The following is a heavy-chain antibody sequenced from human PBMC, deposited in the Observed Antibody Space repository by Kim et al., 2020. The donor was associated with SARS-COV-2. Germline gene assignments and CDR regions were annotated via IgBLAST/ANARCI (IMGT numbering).Heavy chain of an antibody. Sequence: GGSLRLSCAASGFTFSNAWMSWVRQAPGKGLEWVGRIKSKTDGGTTDYATPVKGRFTISRDDSKNTLYLQMNSLKTEDTAVYYCTTESEYYYGMDVWGQGTTVTVSS. CDR3: TTESEYYYGMDV. CDR1: GFTFSNAW. CDR2: IKSKTDGGTT. V-gene: IGHV3-15*01. J-gene: IGHJ6*02.